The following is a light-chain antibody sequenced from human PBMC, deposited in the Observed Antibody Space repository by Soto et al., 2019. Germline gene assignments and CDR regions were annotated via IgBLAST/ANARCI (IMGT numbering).Light chain of an antibody. CDR1: SSDVGGYNY. Sequence: QSALTQPASVPGSPGQSITISCTGTSSDVGGYNYVSWYQHHPGKAPKLMIYDVSNRPSGVSNRVSGSKSGNTASLTISGLQAEDEAGYYCSSYTSSSTLYVFGTGTKVTVL. V-gene: IGLV2-14*03. CDR2: DVS. J-gene: IGLJ1*01. CDR3: SSYTSSSTLYV.